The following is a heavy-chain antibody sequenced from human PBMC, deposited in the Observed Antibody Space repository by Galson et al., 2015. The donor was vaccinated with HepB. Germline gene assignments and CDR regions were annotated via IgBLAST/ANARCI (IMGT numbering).Heavy chain of an antibody. CDR1: GGSFSGYY. CDR3: ARGIGYSSGRYRGGDAFDI. Sequence: ETLSLTCAVYGGSFSGYYWTWIRQPPGKGLEWTGEITHSGGTNYNPSLKSRVTISVDTSRNQFSLKLSSVTAADTAVYYCARGIGYSSGRYRGGDAFDIWGQGTMVTVSS. V-gene: IGHV4-34*01. CDR2: ITHSGGT. J-gene: IGHJ3*02. D-gene: IGHD6-19*01.